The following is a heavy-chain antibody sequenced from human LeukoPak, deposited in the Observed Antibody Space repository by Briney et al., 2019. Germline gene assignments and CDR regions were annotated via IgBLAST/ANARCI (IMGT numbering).Heavy chain of an antibody. J-gene: IGHJ6*03. CDR1: GYTFTGYY. Sequence: ASVKVSCKASGYTFTGYYMHWVRQAPGQGLEWMGWINPNGGGTNYAQKFQGRVTMTRDTSISTAYMELSRLRSDDTAVYYCARDSRGSYYTYYYYMDVWGKGTTVTISS. CDR2: INPNGGGT. CDR3: ARDSRGSYYTYYYYMDV. V-gene: IGHV1-2*02. D-gene: IGHD1-26*01.